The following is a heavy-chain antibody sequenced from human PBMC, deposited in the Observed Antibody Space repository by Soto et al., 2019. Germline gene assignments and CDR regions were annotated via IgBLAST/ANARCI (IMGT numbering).Heavy chain of an antibody. J-gene: IGHJ4*01. CDR1: VGLISSGDYY. D-gene: IGHD3-9*01. V-gene: IGHV4-30-4*02. Sequence: SDAPSLTSTVSVGLISSGDYYWSWIRQPPRKGLEWIGYIYYSGSTYYNPSLKSRVTISVDTSKNQFSLKLSSVTAADTAVYYCARVDIDPWSYDILTCSFFGYWGDVTLVPASP. CDR3: ARVDIDPWSYDILTCSFFGY. CDR2: IYYSGST.